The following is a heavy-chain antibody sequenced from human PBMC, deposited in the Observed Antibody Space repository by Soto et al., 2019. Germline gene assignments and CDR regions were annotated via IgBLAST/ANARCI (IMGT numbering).Heavy chain of an antibody. V-gene: IGHV5-51*01. D-gene: IGHD2-21*02. CDR3: ARLFYCGGDCYSSYYFDY. J-gene: IGHJ4*02. CDR1: GYSFTSYW. CDR2: IYPGDSDT. Sequence: GESLKISCKGSGYSFTSYWIGWVRQMPGKGLEWMGIIYPGDSDTRYSPSFQGQVTISADKSISTAYLQWSSLKASDTAMYYCARLFYCGGDCYSSYYFDYWGQGTLVTVSS.